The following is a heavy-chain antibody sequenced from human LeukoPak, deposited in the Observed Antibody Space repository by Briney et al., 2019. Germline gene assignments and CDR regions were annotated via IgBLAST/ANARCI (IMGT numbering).Heavy chain of an antibody. J-gene: IGHJ4*02. D-gene: IGHD2-15*01. CDR1: GFTFSSYA. Sequence: GGSLRPSCAASGFTFSSYAMHWVRQAPGKGLEWVAVISYDGSNKYYADSVKGRFTISRDNSKNTLYLQMNSLRAEDTAVYYCAREPIPVVAAMNLHTGYWGQGTLVTVSS. CDR3: AREPIPVVAAMNLHTGY. CDR2: ISYDGSNK. V-gene: IGHV3-30-3*01.